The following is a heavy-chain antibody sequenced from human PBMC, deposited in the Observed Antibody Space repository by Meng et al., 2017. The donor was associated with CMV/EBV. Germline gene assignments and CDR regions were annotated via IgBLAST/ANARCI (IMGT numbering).Heavy chain of an antibody. CDR3: ARGRQWLVRDWFDP. Sequence: QVQLQQWGAGLLKPSETLSLTCAVYGGSFSGYYWSWIRQPPGKGLEWIGEINHSGSTNYNPSLKSRVTISVDTSKNQFSLKLSSVTAADTAVYYCARGRQWLVRDWFDPWGQGTLVTVSS. V-gene: IGHV4-34*01. CDR1: GGSFSGYY. CDR2: INHSGST. J-gene: IGHJ5*02. D-gene: IGHD6-19*01.